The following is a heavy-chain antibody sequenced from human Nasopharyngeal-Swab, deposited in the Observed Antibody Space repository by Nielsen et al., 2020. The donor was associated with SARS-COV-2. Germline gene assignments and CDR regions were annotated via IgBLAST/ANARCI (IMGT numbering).Heavy chain of an antibody. V-gene: IGHV3-66*02. CDR1: GFTVSSNY. CDR2: IYSGGST. CDR3: ARHGGSGSYYMDF. J-gene: IGHJ6*03. D-gene: IGHD2-15*01. Sequence: GESLKISCAASGFTVSSNYMSWVRQAPGKGLEWVSVIYSGGSTYYADSVKGRFTISRDNSKHTLYFQMNSLRAKDTTVYYCARHGGSGSYYMDFWGKGTTVTVSS.